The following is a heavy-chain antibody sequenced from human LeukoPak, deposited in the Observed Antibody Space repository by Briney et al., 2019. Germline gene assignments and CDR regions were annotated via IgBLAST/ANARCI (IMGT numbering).Heavy chain of an antibody. V-gene: IGHV4-30-2*01. Sequence: SQTLSLTCAVSGGSISSGGYSWSWIRQPPGKGLEWIGYIYHSGSTYHNPSLKSRVTISVDRSKNQFSLKLSSVTAADTAVYYCAALGNYGDYVGYYFDYWGQGTLVTVSS. CDR3: AALGNYGDYVGYYFDY. D-gene: IGHD4-17*01. CDR1: GGSISSGGYS. J-gene: IGHJ4*02. CDR2: IYHSGST.